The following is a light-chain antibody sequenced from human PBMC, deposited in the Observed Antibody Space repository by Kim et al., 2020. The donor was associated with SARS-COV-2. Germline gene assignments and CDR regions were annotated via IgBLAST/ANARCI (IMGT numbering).Light chain of an antibody. Sequence: ASVGDRVTITCRASQSISSRLAWYQQRPGKAPKLLIFKASTLQGGVPSRFSGSGSGTEFTLTISSLQPDDFATYYCQHFNSLPLTFGGGTKVEIK. CDR3: QHFNSLPLT. V-gene: IGKV1-5*03. J-gene: IGKJ4*01. CDR2: KAS. CDR1: QSISSR.